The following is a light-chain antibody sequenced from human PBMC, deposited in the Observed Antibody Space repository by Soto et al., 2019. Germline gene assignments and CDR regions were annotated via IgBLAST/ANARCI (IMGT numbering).Light chain of an antibody. CDR3: SSYTSSRTLV. CDR1: SRDIGGYNY. Sequence: QSVLAQPASVSGSPGQSITISCTGTSRDIGGYNYVSWYQQYPGTAPKLMIYEVTDRPSGVSNRFSGSKSGNTASLTISGLQADDEAEYYCSSYTSSRTLVLGTGTKVTVL. CDR2: EVT. J-gene: IGLJ1*01. V-gene: IGLV2-14*01.